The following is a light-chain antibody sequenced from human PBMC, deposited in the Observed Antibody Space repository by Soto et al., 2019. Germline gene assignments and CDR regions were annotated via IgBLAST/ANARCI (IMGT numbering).Light chain of an antibody. Sequence: EIALTQSPATLSLSPGERATLSCRASQSVSSYLGWYQQKPGQAPRLLISDVSRRATGIPARFSGSGFGTDFTLTISSLEPEDTVVYYCQHRVIGPTFGGGTRVEIK. CDR2: DVS. J-gene: IGKJ4*01. V-gene: IGKV3-11*01. CDR1: QSVSSY. CDR3: QHRVIGPT.